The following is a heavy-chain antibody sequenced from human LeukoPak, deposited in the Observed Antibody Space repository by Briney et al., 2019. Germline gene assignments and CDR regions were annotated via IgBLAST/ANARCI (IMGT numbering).Heavy chain of an antibody. J-gene: IGHJ3*02. CDR1: GGTFSSYA. V-gene: IGHV1-69*06. D-gene: IGHD3-9*01. CDR3: AGVLRYFDWLLSDAFDI. CDR2: IIPIFGTA. Sequence: GASVTVSCKASGGTFSSYAISWVRQAPGQGLEWMGGIIPIFGTANYAQKFQGRVTITADKSTSTAYMELSSLRSEDTAVYYCAGVLRYFDWLLSDAFDIWGQGTMVTVSS.